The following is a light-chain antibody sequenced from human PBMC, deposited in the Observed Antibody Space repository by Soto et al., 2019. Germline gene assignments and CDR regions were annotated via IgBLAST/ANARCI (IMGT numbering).Light chain of an antibody. CDR2: AAS. V-gene: IGKV1-27*01. CDR3: RKYNSAPLT. J-gene: IGKJ4*01. Sequence: DIQMTQSPSSLSASVGDRVTITCRASQAISSYLAWYQQKAGKVPNLLIYAASTLQSGVPSRFSGSGSGTDFTLTISSLQPEDVATYYCRKYNSAPLTFGGGTKVEIK. CDR1: QAISSY.